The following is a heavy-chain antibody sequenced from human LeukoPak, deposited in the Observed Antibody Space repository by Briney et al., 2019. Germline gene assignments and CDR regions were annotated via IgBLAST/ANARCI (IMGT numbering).Heavy chain of an antibody. V-gene: IGHV4-34*01. CDR1: GGSFSGYY. CDR2: INHSGST. D-gene: IGHD6-19*01. J-gene: IGHJ4*03. Sequence: PSETLSLTCAVYGGSFSGYYWSWIRQPPGKGLEWIGEINHSGSTNYNPSLKSQVTISVDTSKNQFSLKLSSVTAADTAVYYCASSSGWAVFDYWGQGTMVTVSS. CDR3: ASSSGWAVFDY.